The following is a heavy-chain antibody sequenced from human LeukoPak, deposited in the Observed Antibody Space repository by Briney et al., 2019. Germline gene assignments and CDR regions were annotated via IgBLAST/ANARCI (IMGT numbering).Heavy chain of an antibody. D-gene: IGHD3-22*01. Sequence: PETLSLTCAVYGGSFSGYYWSWIRQPPGKGLEWIGEINHSGSTNYNPSLKSRVTISVDTSKNQFSLKLSSVTAADTAAYYCARDSDDSSGLGYWGQGTLVTVSS. CDR3: ARDSDDSSGLGY. V-gene: IGHV4-34*01. CDR1: GGSFSGYY. J-gene: IGHJ4*02. CDR2: INHSGST.